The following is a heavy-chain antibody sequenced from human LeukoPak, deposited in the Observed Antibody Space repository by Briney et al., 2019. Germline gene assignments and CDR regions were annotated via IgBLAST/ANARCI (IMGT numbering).Heavy chain of an antibody. CDR1: GFTFSSYA. J-gene: IGHJ4*02. Sequence: PGGSLRLSCAASGFTFSSYAMSWVRQAPGKGLEWVSTISGSGSGGSTYYADSVKGRFTISRDNSKDTLYLQMNSLRAEVTAVYYCAKLLAVTNSYYFNYWGQGTLVTVSS. CDR3: AKLLAVTNSYYFNY. V-gene: IGHV3-23*01. CDR2: ISGSGSGGST. D-gene: IGHD6-19*01.